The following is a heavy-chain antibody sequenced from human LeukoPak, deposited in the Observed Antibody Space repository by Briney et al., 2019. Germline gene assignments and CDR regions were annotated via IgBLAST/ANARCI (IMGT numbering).Heavy chain of an antibody. CDR3: AREGDYDFWSGYWAY. V-gene: IGHV4-4*07. CDR1: GGSISSYY. D-gene: IGHD3-3*01. J-gene: IGHJ4*02. CDR2: IYTSGST. Sequence: SETLSLTCTVSGGSISSYYWSWIRQPAGKGLEWIGRIYTSGSTNYNPSLKSRVTMSVDTSKNQLSLKLSSVTAADTAVYYCAREGDYDFWSGYWAYWGQGTLVTVSS.